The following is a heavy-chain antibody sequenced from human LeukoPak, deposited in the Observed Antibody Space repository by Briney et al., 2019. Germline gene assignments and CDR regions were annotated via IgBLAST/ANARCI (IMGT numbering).Heavy chain of an antibody. D-gene: IGHD4-17*01. J-gene: IGHJ4*02. Sequence: GRSLRLSCAASGFIFSIYGMHWVRQAPGNGLEWVAVIWYDGSDKYYAESVKGRFTISRDNSNNMLYLQMTSLRAEDTAVYYCARDGGTVNFDYWGQGTLVTVSS. CDR1: GFIFSIYG. CDR2: IWYDGSDK. V-gene: IGHV3-33*01. CDR3: ARDGGTVNFDY.